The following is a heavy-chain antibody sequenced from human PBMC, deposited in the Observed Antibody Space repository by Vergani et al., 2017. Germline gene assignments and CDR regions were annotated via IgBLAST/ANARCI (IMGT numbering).Heavy chain of an antibody. V-gene: IGHV3-11*01. D-gene: IGHD1/OR15-1a*01. Sequence: HVQLVASGGGLVRPGGSLRLSSPASGLIFSNFYMTWIRQTPGKGLEWLAHISDGGETKMYAESLKGRFTVSRDNTKNLRILQMKTLKVDDTATYYCGRKQSPASLMDKPIDIGGQGTLVTVSS. J-gene: IGHJ4*01. CDR2: ISDGGETK. CDR1: GLIFSNFY. CDR3: GRKQSPASLMDKPIDI.